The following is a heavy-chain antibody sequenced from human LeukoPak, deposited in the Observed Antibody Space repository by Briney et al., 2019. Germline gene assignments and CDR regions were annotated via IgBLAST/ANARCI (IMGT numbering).Heavy chain of an antibody. J-gene: IGHJ4*02. V-gene: IGHV3-9*01. Sequence: GRSLRLSCAASGFTFDDYAMHWVRQVPGKGLEWVSGISWNSGSIGYADSVKGRFTISRDNAKNSLYLHMNSLSAEDTALYYCAKGKKITVAGLFDCWGQGTLVTVSP. CDR2: ISWNSGSI. CDR3: AKGKKITVAGLFDC. CDR1: GFTFDDYA. D-gene: IGHD6-19*01.